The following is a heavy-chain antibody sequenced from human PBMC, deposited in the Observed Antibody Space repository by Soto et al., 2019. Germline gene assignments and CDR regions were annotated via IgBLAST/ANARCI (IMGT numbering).Heavy chain of an antibody. J-gene: IGHJ4*02. Sequence: QVQLQESGPGLVKPSETLSLTCTVSGGSISSYYWSWIRQPPGKGLEWIGYIYYSGSTNYNPPLKSRVTISVDTSKNQFSLKLSSVTAADTAVYYCARDYGDYLGYWGQGTLVTVSS. CDR3: ARDYGDYLGY. D-gene: IGHD4-17*01. CDR1: GGSISSYY. CDR2: IYYSGST. V-gene: IGHV4-59*01.